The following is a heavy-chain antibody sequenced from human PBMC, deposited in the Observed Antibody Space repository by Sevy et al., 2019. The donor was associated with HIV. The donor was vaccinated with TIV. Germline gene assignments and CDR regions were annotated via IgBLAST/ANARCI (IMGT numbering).Heavy chain of an antibody. D-gene: IGHD6-19*01. CDR1: GFDVSTNY. J-gene: IGHJ6*02. Sequence: GGSLRLSCAVSGFDVSTNYMTWVRQAPGKGLEWVSLIYSGGNTYYAVSVKGRFSISRDNSKNTLYLQMNSLRAEDTALYYCARYMQWGGRRYYYGMDVRGQGTTVTVSS. V-gene: IGHV3-53*01. CDR2: IYSGGNT. CDR3: ARYMQWGGRRYYYGMDV.